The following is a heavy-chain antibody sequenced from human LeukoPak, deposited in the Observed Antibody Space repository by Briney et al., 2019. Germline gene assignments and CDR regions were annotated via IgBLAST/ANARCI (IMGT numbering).Heavy chain of an antibody. CDR2: ISSSSTYI. Sequence: GGSLRLSCAASGSTFSSYTMNWVRQAPGKGLEWVSSISSSSTYIYYADSVKGRFTISRDNAKNSLYLQMSSLRAEDTAVYYCARGVQGGVNDYWGQGTLVTVSS. CDR1: GSTFSSYT. J-gene: IGHJ4*02. CDR3: ARGVQGGVNDY. V-gene: IGHV3-21*01. D-gene: IGHD3-10*01.